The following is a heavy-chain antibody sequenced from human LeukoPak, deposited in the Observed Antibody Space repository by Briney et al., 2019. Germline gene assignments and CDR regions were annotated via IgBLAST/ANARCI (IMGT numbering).Heavy chain of an antibody. J-gene: IGHJ4*02. CDR1: GCTVNDYY. CDR3: ARDTKTTVTTAGY. V-gene: IGHV1-2*02. Sequence: ASVKVSCKASGCTVNDYYMHWVRQAPGQGLEWMGWISPNTGGTNYAQKFEGRVTMTRDTSIRTAYMELSRLTSDDTAVYYCARDTKTTVTTAGYWGQGTLVTVSS. CDR2: ISPNTGGT. D-gene: IGHD4-17*01.